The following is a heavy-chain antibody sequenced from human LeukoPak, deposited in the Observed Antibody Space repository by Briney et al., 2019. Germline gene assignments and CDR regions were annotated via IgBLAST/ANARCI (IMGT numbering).Heavy chain of an antibody. Sequence: GGSLRLSCTASGFAFDARGMSWVRQVPGKGLEWVSGINWSGGSTGYADPLRGRFTISRDNAKNSLYLQMDSLRAEDTALYYCARAPINSPFYFDSWGQGTLVTVSS. CDR3: ARAPINSPFYFDS. J-gene: IGHJ4*02. V-gene: IGHV3-20*04. CDR1: GFAFDARG. CDR2: INWSGGST. D-gene: IGHD2-21*01.